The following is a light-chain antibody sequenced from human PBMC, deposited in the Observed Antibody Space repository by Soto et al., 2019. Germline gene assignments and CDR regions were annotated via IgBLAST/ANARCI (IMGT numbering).Light chain of an antibody. J-gene: IGLJ2*01. CDR1: SRDFGADNH. CDR3: CSYGGSVI. CDR2: DVS. V-gene: IGLV2-11*01. Sequence: QSALTQPRSVSGSPGQSVTISCSGPSRDFGADNHVAWYQQYPDKAPEVMIYDVSQRPSGVPARFSGSKSGNTASLTISGLQAEDEADYYCCSYGGSVIFGGGTSSPS.